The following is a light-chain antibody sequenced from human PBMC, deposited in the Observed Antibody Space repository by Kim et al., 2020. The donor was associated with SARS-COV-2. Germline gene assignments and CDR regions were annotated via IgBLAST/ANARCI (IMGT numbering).Light chain of an antibody. V-gene: IGLV1-44*01. CDR2: SNN. Sequence: GQRATIPGCGSSSNIGSKTVNWYQQHPGTAPKLLIYSNNKRPSGVPDRFSGSKSGTSASLAISGIQSEDEADYYCAAWDDSLNGYVFGTGTKVTVL. CDR3: AAWDDSLNGYV. CDR1: SSNIGSKT. J-gene: IGLJ1*01.